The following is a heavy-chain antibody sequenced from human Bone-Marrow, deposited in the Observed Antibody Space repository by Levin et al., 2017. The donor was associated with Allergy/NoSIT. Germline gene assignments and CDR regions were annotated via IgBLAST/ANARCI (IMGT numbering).Heavy chain of an antibody. CDR1: GFAFSSDW. CDR3: ARIPRILPGS. D-gene: IGHD1-14*01. J-gene: IGHJ5*02. CDR2: ISPDGTEK. Sequence: GGSLRLSCVDSGFAFSSDWMNWVRQTPGKGLEWVAHISPDGTEKIYLDSVKGRFTISRDNAKNSLYLQMNSLRVEDTGVYYCARIPRILPGSWGQGTPVTVSS. V-gene: IGHV3-7*01.